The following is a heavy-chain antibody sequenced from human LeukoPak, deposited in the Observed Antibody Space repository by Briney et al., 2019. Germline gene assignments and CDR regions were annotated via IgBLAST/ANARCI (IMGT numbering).Heavy chain of an antibody. J-gene: IGHJ4*02. CDR1: GYRFISNY. D-gene: IGHD2-21*02. V-gene: IGHV1-2*02. CDR3: AREGSYCVGGDCYSFDF. CDR2: MHPGNGNT. Sequence: ASVKVSCKASGYRFISNYIQWVRQAPRLGPEWMGWMHPGNGNTRYAEKFQGRVTMTRDTSINTAYMDLSSLRSGDTAVYYCAREGSYCVGGDCYSFDFWGQGTLITVSS.